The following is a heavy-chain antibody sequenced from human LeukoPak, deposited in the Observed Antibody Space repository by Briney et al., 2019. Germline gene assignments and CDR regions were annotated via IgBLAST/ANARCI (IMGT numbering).Heavy chain of an antibody. Sequence: SETLSLTCTVSGGAISSGDYYWSWIRQPPGGGLEWIGYISYSGNTYYNPSLKSRVTISLDTSKSQFSLKLSSVTAADTAVYFCASTNRNGNNCFGANCFDPWGQGTLVTVSS. D-gene: IGHD1-1*01. CDR1: GGAISSGDYY. J-gene: IGHJ5*02. CDR2: ISYSGNT. CDR3: ASTNRNGNNCFGANCFDP. V-gene: IGHV4-30-4*08.